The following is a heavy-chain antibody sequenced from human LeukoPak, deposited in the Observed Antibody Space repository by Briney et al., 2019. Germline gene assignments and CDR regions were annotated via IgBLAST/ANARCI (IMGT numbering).Heavy chain of an antibody. J-gene: IGHJ4*02. Sequence: ASVKVSCKASGYTFTSYGINWVRQAPGQGLEWMGWITTYNGDTNYAQKLQGRVTMTSDTSTSTAYMELRSLRSEDTAVYYCARRDDYNSETHFDYWGQGTLVTVSS. CDR2: ITTYNGDT. V-gene: IGHV1-18*01. D-gene: IGHD5-24*01. CDR3: ARRDDYNSETHFDY. CDR1: GYTFTSYG.